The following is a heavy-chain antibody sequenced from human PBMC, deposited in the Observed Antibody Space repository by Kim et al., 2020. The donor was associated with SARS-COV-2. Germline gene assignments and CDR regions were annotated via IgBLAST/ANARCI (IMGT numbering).Heavy chain of an antibody. Sequence: AVSVKSRITINPDTSKNQFSLQLNSVTPEDTAVYYCARGDIVGAYDAFDIWGQGTMVTVSS. V-gene: IGHV6-1*01. J-gene: IGHJ3*02. D-gene: IGHD1-26*01. CDR3: ARGDIVGAYDAFDI.